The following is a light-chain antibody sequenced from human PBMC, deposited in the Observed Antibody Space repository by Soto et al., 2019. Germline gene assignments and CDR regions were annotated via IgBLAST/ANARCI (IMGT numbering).Light chain of an antibody. J-gene: IGLJ1*01. V-gene: IGLV1-44*01. CDR1: SSNIGSNT. Sequence: QSVLTQPPSASVTPGQRVTGSCSGSSSNIGSNTVNWYQQLPGTAPKLLIYGNNQRPSGVPDRFSGSKSGTSASLAISGLQSEDEADYYCAAWDDSLNGYVFGTGTKVTVL. CDR2: GNN. CDR3: AAWDDSLNGYV.